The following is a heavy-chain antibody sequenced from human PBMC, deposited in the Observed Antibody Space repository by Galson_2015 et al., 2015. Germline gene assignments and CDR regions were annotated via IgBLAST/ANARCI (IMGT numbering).Heavy chain of an antibody. Sequence: SETLSLTCAVSGGSISSSNWWSWVRQPPGKGLEWIGEIYHSGSTNYNPSLKSRVTISVDKSKNQFSLKLSSVTAADTAVYYCARGADIVVVPAAETNWFDPWGQGTLVTVSS. CDR3: ARGADIVVVPAAETNWFDP. D-gene: IGHD2-2*01. CDR1: GGSISSSNW. J-gene: IGHJ5*02. V-gene: IGHV4-4*02. CDR2: IYHSGST.